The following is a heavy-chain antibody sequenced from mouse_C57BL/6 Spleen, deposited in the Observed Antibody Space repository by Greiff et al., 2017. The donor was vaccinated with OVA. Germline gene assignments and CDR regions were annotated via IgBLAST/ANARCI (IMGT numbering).Heavy chain of an antibody. V-gene: IGHV1-53*01. CDR1: GYTFTSYW. D-gene: IGHD1-1*01. CDR2: INPSNGGT. CDR3: AREGYGSSFFAY. Sequence: QVQLQQSGTELVKPGASVKLSCKASGYTFTSYWMHWVKQRPGQGLEWIGNINPSNGGTNYNEKFKSKATLTVDKSSSTAYMQLSSLTSEDSAVYYCAREGYGSSFFAYWGQGTLVTVSA. J-gene: IGHJ3*01.